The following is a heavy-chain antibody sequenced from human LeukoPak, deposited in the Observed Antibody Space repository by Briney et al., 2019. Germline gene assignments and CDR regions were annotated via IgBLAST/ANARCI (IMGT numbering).Heavy chain of an antibody. CDR1: GYIFTDYY. CDR2: INPNNGGT. V-gene: IGHV1-2*02. CDR3: ARERSGWFFSN. J-gene: IGHJ4*02. D-gene: IGHD6-19*01. Sequence: VASVKVSCKASGYIFTDYYMHWVRQAPGQGLEWMGWINPNNGGTKSAQKFQGRVTMTRDTSTSTAYMDLRSLRSDDTAVYYCARERSGWFFSNWGQGTLVTVSS.